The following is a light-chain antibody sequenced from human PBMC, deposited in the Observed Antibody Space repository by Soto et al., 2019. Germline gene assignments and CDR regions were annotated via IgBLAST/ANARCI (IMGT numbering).Light chain of an antibody. V-gene: IGLV1-47*01. CDR1: SSNIGSNY. CDR2: RNN. Sequence: QAVVTQPPSASGTPGQRVTISCSGSSSNIGSNYVYWYQHLPGTAPKLLIYRNNQRPSGVPDRFSGSKSGTSASLAISGLRSEDEADYYCAAWDDSLSVLFGGGTQLTVL. CDR3: AAWDDSLSVL. J-gene: IGLJ7*01.